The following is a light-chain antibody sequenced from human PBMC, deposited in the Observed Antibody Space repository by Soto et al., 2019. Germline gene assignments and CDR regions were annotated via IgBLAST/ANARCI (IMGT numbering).Light chain of an antibody. CDR2: DAS. CDR3: QQYDNLPLT. V-gene: IGKV1-33*01. Sequence: DIQLTQARFSGSAAVVDIFAITFLASQDINNYLNWYQQKSGKAPKLLIYDASDLETGIPSRFSGSGSGTDFTFTISSLQPEDIATYYCQQYDNLPLTFGGGTKVDI. J-gene: IGKJ4*01. CDR1: QDINNY.